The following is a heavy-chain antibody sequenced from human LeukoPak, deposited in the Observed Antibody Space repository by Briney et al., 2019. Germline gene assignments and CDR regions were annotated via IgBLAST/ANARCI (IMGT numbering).Heavy chain of an antibody. D-gene: IGHD6-25*01. CDR3: ARGPPRLNWFDP. V-gene: IGHV1-3*01. J-gene: IGHJ5*02. Sequence: ASVKVSCKASGYTFTSYAMHWVRQAPGQRLEWMGWINGGNGNTKYSQKLQGRVTITRDTSASTAYMELRSLRSEDTAVFYCARGPPRLNWFDPWGQGTLVIVSS. CDR2: INGGNGNT. CDR1: GYTFTSYA.